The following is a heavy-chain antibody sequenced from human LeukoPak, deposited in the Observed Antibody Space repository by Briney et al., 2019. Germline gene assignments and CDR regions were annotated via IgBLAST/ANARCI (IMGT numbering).Heavy chain of an antibody. CDR2: IYYSGST. V-gene: IGHV4-59*08. J-gene: IGHJ4*02. CDR1: GGSISSHY. CDR3: ARLTYYYASSGYSLDY. D-gene: IGHD3-22*01. Sequence: PSETLSLTCTVSGGSISSHYWSWLRQPPGKGLEWIGYIYYSGSTNYNPSLKSRVTMSVDTSKNQFSLNLSSVTAADTAVYYCARLTYYYASSGYSLDYWGQGTLVTVSS.